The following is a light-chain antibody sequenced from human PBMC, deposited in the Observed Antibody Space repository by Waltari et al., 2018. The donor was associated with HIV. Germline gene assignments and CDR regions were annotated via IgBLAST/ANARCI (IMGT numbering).Light chain of an antibody. CDR1: SNDVGNSNL. Sequence: QSALTQPASVSGSPGQSITISCTGTSNDVGNSNLVSWYQHHPGKAPKLIIYEGIKRPSGVSNRFSGSKSGNTASLTISGLQAEDEADYYCYSYADTSTLVFGGGTKLTVL. V-gene: IGLV2-23*01. CDR3: YSYADTSTLV. CDR2: EGI. J-gene: IGLJ2*01.